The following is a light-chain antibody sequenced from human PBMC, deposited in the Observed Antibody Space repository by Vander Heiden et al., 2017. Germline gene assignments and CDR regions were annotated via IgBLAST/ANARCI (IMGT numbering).Light chain of an antibody. J-gene: IGKJ1*01. V-gene: IGKV3-20*01. Sequence: ESVLTQSPGTLSLSPGERATLSCRASEIVARSYLAWYQHKPGQAPRLLIYDASSRAAGIPDRFSGSGSGTDFTLTISGLEPEDFAVYYCQQYATSPRTFGQGTKIEIK. CDR3: QQYATSPRT. CDR1: EIVARSY. CDR2: DAS.